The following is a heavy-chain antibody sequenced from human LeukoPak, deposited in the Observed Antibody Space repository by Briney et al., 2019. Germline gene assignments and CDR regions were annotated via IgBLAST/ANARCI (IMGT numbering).Heavy chain of an antibody. J-gene: IGHJ5*02. CDR2: MNPNSGNT. Sequence: ASVKVSCKASGYTFTSYDIDWVRQATGQGLEWMGWMNPNSGNTGYAQKFQGRVTMTRNTSISTAYMELSSLRSEDTAVYYCALYCSGGSCYNGGPWGQGTLVTVPS. D-gene: IGHD2-15*01. V-gene: IGHV1-8*01. CDR3: ALYCSGGSCYNGGP. CDR1: GYTFTSYD.